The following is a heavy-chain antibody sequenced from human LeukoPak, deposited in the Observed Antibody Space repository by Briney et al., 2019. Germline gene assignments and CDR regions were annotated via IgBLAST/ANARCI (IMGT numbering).Heavy chain of an antibody. D-gene: IGHD3-10*01. CDR1: GFTFSDYY. J-gene: IGHJ4*02. CDR2: IKRKFDGGTT. V-gene: IGHV3-15*01. CDR3: TTDDGSGSFYSRGLDY. Sequence: GGSLRLSCAASGFTFSDYYMSWVRQAPGKGLEWVGRIKRKFDGGTTDYAAPVKDRFTISREDSKNTLYLQMNSPKTEDTAVYFCTTDDGSGSFYSRGLDYWGQGTLVTVSS.